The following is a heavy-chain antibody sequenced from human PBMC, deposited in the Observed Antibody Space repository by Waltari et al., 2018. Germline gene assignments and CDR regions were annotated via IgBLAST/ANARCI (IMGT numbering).Heavy chain of an antibody. J-gene: IGHJ4*02. V-gene: IGHV4-34*01. CDR2: INHSGST. CDR1: GGSFSGYS. D-gene: IGHD6-13*01. CDR3: ARRGAAALGY. Sequence: QVQLQQWGAGLLKPSETLSLTCAVYGGSFSGYSWSWIRQPPGKGLEWIGEINHSGSTNYNPSLKSRVTISVDTSKNQFSLKLSSVTAADTAVYYCARRGAAALGYWGQGTLVTVSS.